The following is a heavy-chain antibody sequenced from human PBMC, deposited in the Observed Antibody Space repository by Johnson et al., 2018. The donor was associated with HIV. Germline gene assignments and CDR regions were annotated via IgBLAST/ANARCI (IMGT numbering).Heavy chain of an antibody. CDR3: AREGFVVLPAAMRLFAFDI. CDR2: ISMSGRTI. D-gene: IGHD2-2*01. CDR1: GFTFSDYY. V-gene: IGHV3-11*04. Sequence: QVQLVESGGGLVKPGGSLRLSCAASGFTFSDYYMSWIRQAPGKGLEWVSYISMSGRTIYYADSVKGRFTISRNNAKNSLYVQMNSLRAEDTAVYYCAREGFVVLPAAMRLFAFDIWGQGTIVTVSS. J-gene: IGHJ3*02.